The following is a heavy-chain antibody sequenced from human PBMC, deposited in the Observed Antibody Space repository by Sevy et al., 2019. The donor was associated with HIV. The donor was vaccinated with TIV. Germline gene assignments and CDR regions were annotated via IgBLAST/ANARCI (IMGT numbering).Heavy chain of an antibody. CDR2: ISSSGSSI. D-gene: IGHD2-8*01. CDR1: GFTFSSYD. V-gene: IGHV3-48*03. Sequence: GGSLRLSCTASGFTFSSYDMNWVRQAPGKGLEWVSKISSSGSSIYYADSVKGRFTISRDNAKNSLNLQMNSLRAEDTAVYYCTRNGGAFDNGFDPWAREPWSPSPQ. CDR3: TRNGGAFDNGFDP. J-gene: IGHJ5*02.